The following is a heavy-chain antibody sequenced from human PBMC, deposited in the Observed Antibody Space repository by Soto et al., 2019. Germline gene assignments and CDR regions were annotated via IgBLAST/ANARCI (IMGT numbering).Heavy chain of an antibody. CDR3: ARDQKDEYYDFWSGYYEYYYYYMDV. CDR2: IKQDGSEK. V-gene: IGHV3-7*01. D-gene: IGHD3-3*01. Sequence: GGSLRLSCAASGFTFSSYWISWVRQAPGKGLEWVANIKQDGSEKYYVDSVKGRFTISRDNAKNSLYLQMNSLRAEDTAVYYCARDQKDEYYDFWSGYYEYYYYYMDVWGKGTTVTVSS. J-gene: IGHJ6*03. CDR1: GFTFSSYW.